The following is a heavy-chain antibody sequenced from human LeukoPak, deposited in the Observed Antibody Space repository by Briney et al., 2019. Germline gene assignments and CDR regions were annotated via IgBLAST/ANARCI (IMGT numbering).Heavy chain of an antibody. CDR3: ARTLMYYYGSGMNLVDAFDI. J-gene: IGHJ3*02. D-gene: IGHD3-10*01. CDR1: GGSISSSSYY. Sequence: SETLSLTCTVSGGSISSSSYYWGWIRQPPGKGLEWIGSIYYSGSTYYNPSLKSRVTISVDTSKNQFSLKLSSVTAADTAVYYCARTLMYYYGSGMNLVDAFDIWGQGTMVTVSS. V-gene: IGHV4-39*01. CDR2: IYYSGST.